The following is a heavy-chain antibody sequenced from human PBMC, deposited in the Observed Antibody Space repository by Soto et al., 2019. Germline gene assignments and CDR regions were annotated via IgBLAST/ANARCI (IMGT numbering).Heavy chain of an antibody. J-gene: IGHJ2*01. V-gene: IGHV4-34*01. CDR3: ARESHDILTGPPWVWYFDL. Sequence: QVQLQQWGAGPLRPLETLSLTCGVSGGSFSGHYWAWIRQSPGKGLEWIGEINDRGSINYNPSLKSRVSISVDTSKNQYSLNLRSLTAADTAVYYCARESHDILTGPPWVWYFDLWGRGTLVTVSS. D-gene: IGHD3-9*01. CDR1: GGSFSGHY. CDR2: INDRGSI.